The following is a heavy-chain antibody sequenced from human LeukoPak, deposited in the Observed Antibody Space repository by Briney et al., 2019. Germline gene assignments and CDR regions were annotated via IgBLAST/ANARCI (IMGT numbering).Heavy chain of an antibody. Sequence: SETLSLTCTVSGGSISSYYWSWIRQPPGKGLEWIGYIYTSGSTNYNPSLKSRVTISVDTSKNQFSLKLSSVTAADTAVYYCARQYYCYYMDVWGKGTTVTVSS. CDR2: IYTSGST. CDR1: GGSISSYY. CDR3: ARQYYCYYMDV. V-gene: IGHV4-4*09. J-gene: IGHJ6*03.